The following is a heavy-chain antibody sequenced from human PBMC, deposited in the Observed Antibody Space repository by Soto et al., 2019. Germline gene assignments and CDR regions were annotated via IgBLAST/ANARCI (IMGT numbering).Heavy chain of an antibody. CDR1: GGSFSGYY. CDR3: ARGSNRGVSPFDY. CDR2: INHSGST. J-gene: IGHJ4*02. V-gene: IGHV4-34*01. Sequence: SETLSLTCAVYGGSFSGYYWSWIRQPPGKGLEWIGEINHSGSTNYNPSLKSRVTISVDTSKNQFSLKLSSVTAADTAVYYCARGSNRGVSPFDYWGQGTLVTVSS. D-gene: IGHD2-21*01.